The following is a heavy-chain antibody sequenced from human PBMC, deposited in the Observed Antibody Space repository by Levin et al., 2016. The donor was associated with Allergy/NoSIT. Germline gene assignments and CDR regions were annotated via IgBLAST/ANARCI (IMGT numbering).Heavy chain of an antibody. J-gene: IGHJ4*02. Sequence: GGSLRLSCAASGFTFSTYSMNWVRQAPGKGLEWVSYISSSSSTMYYGDSVKGRFTISRDNAKNSLYLQMNSLRDEDTAVYYCARGPAYYYDSSGYSLNDYWGQGTLVTVSS. CDR1: GFTFSTYS. CDR3: ARGPAYYYDSSGYSLNDY. D-gene: IGHD3-22*01. V-gene: IGHV3-48*02. CDR2: ISSSSSTM.